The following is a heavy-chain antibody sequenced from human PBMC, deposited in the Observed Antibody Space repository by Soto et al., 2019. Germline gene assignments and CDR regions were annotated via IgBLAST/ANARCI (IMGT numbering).Heavy chain of an antibody. Sequence: QVQLQESGPGLVKPSETLSLTCTVSGGSISSYYWSWIRQPPGKGLEWIGYIYYSGSTNYNPSLKSRVTISVDTSKNQFSLKLSSVTAADTAVYYCARPMVQGEKGAFDIWGQGTMVTVSS. CDR1: GGSISSYY. CDR3: ARPMVQGEKGAFDI. CDR2: IYYSGST. V-gene: IGHV4-59*01. D-gene: IGHD3-10*01. J-gene: IGHJ3*02.